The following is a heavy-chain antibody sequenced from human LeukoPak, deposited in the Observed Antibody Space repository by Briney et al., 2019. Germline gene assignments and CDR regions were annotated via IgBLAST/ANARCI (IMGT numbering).Heavy chain of an antibody. CDR2: INPSGGST. J-gene: IGHJ6*02. CDR3: ARDLYDSSGYYYVIPTYYYYGMDV. Sequence: GASVKVSCKASGYTFTSYYMHWVRQAPGQGLEWMGIINPSGGSTSHAQTFQGRVTMTRDASISTAYMELSRLRSDDTAVYYCARDLYDSSGYYYVIPTYYYYGMDVWGQGTTVTVSS. CDR1: GYTFTSYY. V-gene: IGHV1-46*01. D-gene: IGHD3-22*01.